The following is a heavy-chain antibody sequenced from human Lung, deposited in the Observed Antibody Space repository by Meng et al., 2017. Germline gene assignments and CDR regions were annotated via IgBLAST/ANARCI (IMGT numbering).Heavy chain of an antibody. Sequence: QLQLQESGPGLVKPSQTLSLTCTVSGGSISSSNHYWSWIRQPPGKGLEWSGHIYNSGSTYYNPSLKSRITISVDTSKNQFSLKLSSVTAADTAVYYCARGQKGYFDLWGRGTLVTVSS. J-gene: IGHJ2*01. V-gene: IGHV4-30-4*01. CDR1: GGSISSSNHY. CDR2: IYNSGST. CDR3: ARGQKGYFDL.